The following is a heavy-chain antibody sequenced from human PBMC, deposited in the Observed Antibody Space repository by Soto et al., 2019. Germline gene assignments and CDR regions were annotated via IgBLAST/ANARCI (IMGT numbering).Heavy chain of an antibody. CDR1: GFTFSSYA. J-gene: IGHJ6*02. Sequence: PGGSLRLSCVASGFTFSSYAVSWVRQAPGKGLEWVSSISSSSSYIYYADSVKGRFTISRDNAKNSLYLQMNSLRAEDTAVYYCAREEYYGSGWYYYGMDVWGQGTTVTVSS. V-gene: IGHV3-21*01. CDR2: ISSSSSYI. D-gene: IGHD3-10*01. CDR3: AREEYYGSGWYYYGMDV.